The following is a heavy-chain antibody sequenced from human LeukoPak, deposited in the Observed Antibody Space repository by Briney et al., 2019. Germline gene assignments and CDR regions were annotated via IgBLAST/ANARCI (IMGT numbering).Heavy chain of an antibody. J-gene: IGHJ6*03. CDR2: IYTSGST. CDR3: ARETPYSSGWPEDYYYYYMDV. V-gene: IGHV4-61*02. D-gene: IGHD6-19*01. Sequence: PSETLSLTCTVSGGSIRSSTYYWSWIRQPAGKGLEWIGRIYTSGSTNYNPSLKSRVTMSVDTSKNQFSLKLSSVTAADTAVYYCARETPYSSGWPEDYYYYYMDVWGKGTTVTISS. CDR1: GGSIRSSTYY.